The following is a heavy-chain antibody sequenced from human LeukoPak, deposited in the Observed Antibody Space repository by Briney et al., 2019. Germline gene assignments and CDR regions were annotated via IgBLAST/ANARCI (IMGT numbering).Heavy chain of an antibody. CDR3: ARARNYYDSSGYYYEGDAFDI. V-gene: IGHV4-59*01. CDR1: GGSISSYH. D-gene: IGHD3-22*01. Sequence: PSETLSLTCTVSGGSISSYHWSWIRQPPGKGLECIGYIYYGGSTHYNPSLKSRVTISVDTSKNQFSLKLSSVTAADTAVYFCARARNYYDSSGYYYEGDAFDIWGQGTMVTVSS. CDR2: IYYGGST. J-gene: IGHJ3*02.